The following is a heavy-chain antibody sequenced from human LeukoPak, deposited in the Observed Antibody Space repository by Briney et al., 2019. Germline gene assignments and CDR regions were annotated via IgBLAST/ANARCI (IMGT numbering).Heavy chain of an antibody. J-gene: IGHJ6*02. Sequence: GGSLRLSCAGSGFTFSSYWMSWVRQAPGKGLEWVSYISSSSSTIYYADSVKGRFTISRDNAKNSLYLQMNSLRDEDTAVYYCARDEGDIVVVPAAIPWGQYGMDVWGQGTTVTVSS. CDR2: ISSSSSTI. CDR3: ARDEGDIVVVPAAIPWGQYGMDV. D-gene: IGHD2-2*02. CDR1: GFTFSSYW. V-gene: IGHV3-48*02.